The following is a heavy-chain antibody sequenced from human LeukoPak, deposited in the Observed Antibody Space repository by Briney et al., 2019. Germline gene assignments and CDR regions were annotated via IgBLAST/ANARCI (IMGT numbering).Heavy chain of an antibody. CDR1: GGSISSYY. CDR3: ARGIAVAGPGPYFDY. V-gene: IGHV4-59*01. J-gene: IGHJ4*02. D-gene: IGHD6-19*01. CDR2: IYYSGST. Sequence: SETLSLTCTVSGGSISSYYWSWIRQPPGKGLEWIGYIYYSGSTNYNPSLKSRVTISVDTSKNQFSLKLSSVTAADTAVYHCARGIAVAGPGPYFDYWGQGTLVTVSS.